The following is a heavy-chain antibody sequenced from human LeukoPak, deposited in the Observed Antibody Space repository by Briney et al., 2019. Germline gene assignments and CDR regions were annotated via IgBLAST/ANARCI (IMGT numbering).Heavy chain of an antibody. J-gene: IGHJ2*01. CDR3: ARTKHTSSYGDFDL. Sequence: SETLSLTCTVSGGSISSGGYYWSWIRQPPGKGLEWIGYIYHSGRTYYNPSLKSRVTISVDRSKNQFSLKLSSVTAADTAVYYCARTKHTSSYGDFDLWGRGTLVTVSS. V-gene: IGHV4-30-2*01. CDR1: GGSISSGGYY. D-gene: IGHD5-18*01. CDR2: IYHSGRT.